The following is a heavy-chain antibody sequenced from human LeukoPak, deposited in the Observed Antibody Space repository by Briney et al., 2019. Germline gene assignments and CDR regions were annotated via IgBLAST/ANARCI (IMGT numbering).Heavy chain of an antibody. CDR1: GYTFTSYG. CDR2: ISAYNGNT. D-gene: IGHD3-10*01. CDR3: ARDSLWFGELSRFDY. J-gene: IGHJ4*02. Sequence: ASVKVSCKASGYTFTSYGISWVRQAPGQGLEWMGWISAYNGNTNYAQKLQGRVTMTTDTSTSTAYMELRSLRSDDTAVYYCARDSLWFGELSRFDYWGQGTLVTVSS. V-gene: IGHV1-18*01.